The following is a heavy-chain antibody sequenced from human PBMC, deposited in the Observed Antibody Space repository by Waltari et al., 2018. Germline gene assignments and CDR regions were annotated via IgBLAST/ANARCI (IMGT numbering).Heavy chain of an antibody. J-gene: IGHJ5*02. CDR2: INPNSGGT. CDR1: GYTFTGYY. D-gene: IGHD2-2*01. Sequence: QVQLVQSGAEVKKPGASVKVSCKASGYTFTGYYMHWVRQAPGQGLEWMGWINPNSGGTNYAQKVQGRFTMTRDTSISTAYMELSRLRSDDTAVYYCARDPQIVVVPAAIWFDPWGQGTLVTVSS. V-gene: IGHV1-2*02. CDR3: ARDPQIVVVPAAIWFDP.